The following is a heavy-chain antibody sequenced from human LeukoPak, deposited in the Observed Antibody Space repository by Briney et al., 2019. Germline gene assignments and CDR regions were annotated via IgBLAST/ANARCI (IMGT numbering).Heavy chain of an antibody. J-gene: IGHJ4*02. V-gene: IGHV3-30-3*01. CDR3: ARVSRRGSGWYVAFDY. Sequence: GGSLRLSCAASRFTFTSYAMHWVRQAPGKGLDWLAVISYDGSNKYYADSVKGRFTISRDNSKNTLYLQMNSLRAEDTAVYYCARVSRRGSGWYVAFDYWGQGTLVTVSS. CDR2: ISYDGSNK. D-gene: IGHD6-19*01. CDR1: RFTFTSYA.